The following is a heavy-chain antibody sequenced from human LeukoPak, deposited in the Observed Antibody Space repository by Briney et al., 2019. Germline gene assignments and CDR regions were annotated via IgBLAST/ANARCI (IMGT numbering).Heavy chain of an antibody. CDR2: IKSKTDGGTT. Sequence: GGSLRLSCAASGFTFSNAWMSWVRQAPGKGLEWVGRIKSKTDGGTTDYAAPVKGRFTISRDNSKNTWYLQMNSLRAEDTAIYYCARYYSDSSGYYHGAFDIWGHDAFDIWGQGTMVTVSS. V-gene: IGHV3-15*01. CDR1: GFTFSNAW. D-gene: IGHD3-22*01. CDR3: ARYYSDSSGYYHGAFDIWGHDAFDI. J-gene: IGHJ3*02.